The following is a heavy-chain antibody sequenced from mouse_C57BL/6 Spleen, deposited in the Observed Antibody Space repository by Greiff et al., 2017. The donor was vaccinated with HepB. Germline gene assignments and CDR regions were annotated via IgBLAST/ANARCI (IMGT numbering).Heavy chain of an antibody. Sequence: VKLMESGPGLVQPSQSLSITCTVSGFSLTSYGVHWVRQSPGKGLEWLGVIWSGGSTDYNAAFISRLSISKGNSKSQVFFKMNSLQADDTAIYYCARGGYYVRYFDYWGQGTTLTVSS. D-gene: IGHD2-3*01. CDR3: ARGGYYVRYFDY. J-gene: IGHJ2*01. V-gene: IGHV2-2*01. CDR1: GFSLTSYG. CDR2: IWSGGST.